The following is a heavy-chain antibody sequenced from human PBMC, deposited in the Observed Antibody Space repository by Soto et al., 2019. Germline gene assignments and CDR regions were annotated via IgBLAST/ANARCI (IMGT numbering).Heavy chain of an antibody. V-gene: IGHV3-21*01. Sequence: EVRLLESGGGLVKPGGSLRLSCATSGLTFSNYAMSWVRQAPGGGLEWVSSMSGSSSTYIYYADSVEGRFTISRDNAKNSLYLQMNSLRAEDTAVYYCARDQPSIAYYFDSWGQGTLVTVSS. CDR2: MSGSSSTYI. CDR1: GLTFSNYA. CDR3: ARDQPSIAYYFDS. J-gene: IGHJ4*02. D-gene: IGHD3-3*02.